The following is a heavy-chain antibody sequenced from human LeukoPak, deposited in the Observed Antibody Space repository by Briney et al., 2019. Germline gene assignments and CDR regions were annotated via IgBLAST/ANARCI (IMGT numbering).Heavy chain of an antibody. CDR3: AKDAQPRSRWFDP. J-gene: IGHJ5*02. CDR1: GFIFNTYW. Sequence: GGSLRLSCAASGFIFNTYWMIWVRQAPGKGLEWVANIKQDGSEKYYVDSVKGRFTISRDNAKNSLYLQMNTLRAEDTAMYYCAKDAQPRSRWFDPWGQGTLVTVSS. CDR2: IKQDGSEK. V-gene: IGHV3-7*03. D-gene: IGHD3-16*01.